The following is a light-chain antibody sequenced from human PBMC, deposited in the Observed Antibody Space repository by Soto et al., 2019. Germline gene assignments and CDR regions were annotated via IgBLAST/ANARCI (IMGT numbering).Light chain of an antibody. CDR2: GNN. J-gene: IGLJ7*01. V-gene: IGLV1-40*01. Sequence: QSVLTQPPSVSGAPGQWVNISCTGSSSNVGAGYDVPWYQHLPGTAPKLLIYGNNRRPSGVPDRFSGSKSGTSASLAITGRQPDDEADDYCQCYDTSLSNSAVFGGGTQLTVL. CDR3: QCYDTSLSNSAV. CDR1: SSNVGAGYD.